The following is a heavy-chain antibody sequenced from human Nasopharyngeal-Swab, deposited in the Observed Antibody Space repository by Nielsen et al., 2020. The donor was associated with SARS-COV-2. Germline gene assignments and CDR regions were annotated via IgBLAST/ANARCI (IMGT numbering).Heavy chain of an antibody. J-gene: IGHJ6*02. CDR2: IYYSGST. CDR3: ARAYSSSWYPGYYYYGMDV. Sequence: SETLSLTCAVYGGSFSSYYWSWIRQPPGKGLEWIGYIYYSGSTNYNPSLKSRVTISVDTSENQFSLKLSSVTAADTAVYYCARAYSSSWYPGYYYYGMDVWGQGTTVTVSS. CDR1: GGSFSSYY. V-gene: IGHV4-59*01. D-gene: IGHD6-13*01.